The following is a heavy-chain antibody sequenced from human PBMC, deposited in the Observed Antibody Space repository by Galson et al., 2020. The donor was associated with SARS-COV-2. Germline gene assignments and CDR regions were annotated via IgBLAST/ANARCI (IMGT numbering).Heavy chain of an antibody. J-gene: IGHJ4*02. CDR1: GDSVSSNRAA. CDR2: TYYRTKWYN. Sequence: QTLSITCAISGDSVSSNRAAWNWIRQSPSRGPEWLGRTYYRTKWYNDYAVSLNSRIIINPDTSKNQFSLQLNSVTPEETAVYYCAREEKGIAAAGNFDYWGQGTLVTVSS. D-gene: IGHD6-13*01. V-gene: IGHV6-1*01. CDR3: AREEKGIAAAGNFDY.